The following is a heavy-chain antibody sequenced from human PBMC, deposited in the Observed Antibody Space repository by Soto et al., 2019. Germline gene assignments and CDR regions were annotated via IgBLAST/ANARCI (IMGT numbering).Heavy chain of an antibody. CDR2: INGDGSNT. D-gene: IGHD4-4*01. CDR1: GFTFSSYW. CDR3: ARGIQYRYGMDV. Sequence: EVQLVESGGGLVQPGGSLRLSCAAAGFTFSSYWMHWVRQAPGKGLVWVSRINGDGSNTFYADSVKGRFTISRDNAKNTEYLQMNSLRAEDTAVYYCARGIQYRYGMDVWGQGTTVTVSS. J-gene: IGHJ6*02. V-gene: IGHV3-74*01.